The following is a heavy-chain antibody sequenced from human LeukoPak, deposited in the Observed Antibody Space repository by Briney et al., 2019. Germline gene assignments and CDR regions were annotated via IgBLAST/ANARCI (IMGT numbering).Heavy chain of an antibody. V-gene: IGHV1-46*01. CDR3: ARDSNPLDY. J-gene: IGHJ4*02. CDR1: GYSYY. Sequence: ASVKVSCKASGYSYYTHWVRQAPGQGLEWMGISDPSGSSTRYAQKFQGRVTMTRDTYTSTDYMESSSLKSEDTAIYYCARDSNPLDYWGQGTLVAVSS. CDR2: SDPSGSST. D-gene: IGHD3-3*02.